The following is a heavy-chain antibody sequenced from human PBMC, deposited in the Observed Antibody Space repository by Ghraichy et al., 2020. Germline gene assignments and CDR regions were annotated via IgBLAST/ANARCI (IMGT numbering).Heavy chain of an antibody. Sequence: SETLSLTCTVSGASISSPIYYWGWIRQPPGKGLEWIANIYYSGTTYYSPSLRGRVTISVDTSKNQFSLKLSSVTAADTAVYYCAKHTDRASYTNADYHSDAETDAFDIWGRGTAVTVSS. D-gene: IGHD1-26*01. CDR1: GASISSPIYY. CDR2: IYYSGTT. V-gene: IGHV4-39*07. J-gene: IGHJ3*02. CDR3: AKHTDRASYTNADYHSDAETDAFDI.